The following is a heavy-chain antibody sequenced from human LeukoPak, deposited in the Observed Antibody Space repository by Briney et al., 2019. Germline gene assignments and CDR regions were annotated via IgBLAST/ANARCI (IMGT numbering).Heavy chain of an antibody. V-gene: IGHV3-33*01. D-gene: IGHD5-18*01. CDR1: GFTFSSYG. J-gene: IGHJ6*02. CDR2: IWYDGSNK. CDR3: AREGTWIQLWLESYYYYGMDV. Sequence: GGSLRLSCVASGFTFSSYGMHWVRQAPGKGLEWVAVIWYDGSNKYYADSVKGRFTISRDNSKNTLYLQMNSLRAEDTAVYYCAREGTWIQLWLESYYYYGMDVWGQGTTVTVSS.